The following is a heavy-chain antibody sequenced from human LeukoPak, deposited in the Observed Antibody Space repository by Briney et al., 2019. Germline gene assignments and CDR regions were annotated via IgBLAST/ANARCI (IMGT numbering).Heavy chain of an antibody. CDR3: ARVRCSGGSCPYYYYYYYMDV. Sequence: SETLSLTCAVYGGSFSGYYWSWIRQPPGKGLEWIGSIHYSGSTYYNPSLQSRVTISIDTSKNQFPLKLRFVTAADTAVYYCARVRCSGGSCPYYYYYYYMDVWGKGTTVTVSS. V-gene: IGHV4-34*01. J-gene: IGHJ6*03. CDR2: IHYSGST. D-gene: IGHD2-15*01. CDR1: GGSFSGYY.